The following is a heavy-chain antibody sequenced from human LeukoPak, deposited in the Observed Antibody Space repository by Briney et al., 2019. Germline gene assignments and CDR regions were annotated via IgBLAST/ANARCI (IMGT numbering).Heavy chain of an antibody. CDR2: INSDGSST. D-gene: IGHD6-6*01. CDR1: GFTISSYW. J-gene: IGHJ4*02. V-gene: IGHV3-74*01. Sequence: GGSLRLSCAASGFTISSYWMHWVRQAPGKGLVWVSRINSDGSSTSYADSVKGRFTVSRDNAKNTLYLQVNNLRAEDTAVYYCARGPNSNWSGLDFWGQGTLLTVSS. CDR3: ARGPNSNWSGLDF.